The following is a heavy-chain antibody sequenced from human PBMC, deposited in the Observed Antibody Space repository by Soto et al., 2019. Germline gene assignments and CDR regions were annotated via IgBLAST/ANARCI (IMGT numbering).Heavy chain of an antibody. J-gene: IGHJ4*02. CDR2: TWYDGSNK. Sequence: QVQLVESGGGVVQPGRSLRLSCAASGFTFSSYGMHWVRQAPGKGLEWVAVTWYDGSNKYYADSVKGRFTISRDNSKNPLYLQMNSLRAEDTAVYYCAREEDYYGSGSYYNVWGQGTLVTVSS. CDR1: GFTFSSYG. CDR3: AREEDYYGSGSYYNV. D-gene: IGHD3-10*01. V-gene: IGHV3-33*01.